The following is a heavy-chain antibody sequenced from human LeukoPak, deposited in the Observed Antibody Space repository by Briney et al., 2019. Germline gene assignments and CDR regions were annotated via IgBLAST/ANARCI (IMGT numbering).Heavy chain of an antibody. CDR2: ISSSSSYI. J-gene: IGHJ6*04. Sequence: GGSLRLSCAASGFTFSSCSMNWVRQAPGKGLEWVSSISSSSSYIYYADSVKGRFTISRDNAKNSLYLQMNSLRAEDTAVYYCARAGFVAAAGTGYYYYGMDVWGKGTTVTVSS. V-gene: IGHV3-21*01. CDR3: ARAGFVAAAGTGYYYYGMDV. D-gene: IGHD6-13*01. CDR1: GFTFSSCS.